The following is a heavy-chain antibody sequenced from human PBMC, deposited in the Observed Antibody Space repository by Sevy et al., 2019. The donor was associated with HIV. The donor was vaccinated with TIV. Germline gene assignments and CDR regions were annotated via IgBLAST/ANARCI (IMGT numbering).Heavy chain of an antibody. V-gene: IGHV4-39*01. CDR1: DGSITSSSYY. D-gene: IGHD3-22*01. J-gene: IGHJ6*02. CDR3: VLHGLSYYHDSDGHPGSAFYYYNGVDV. CDR2: IYYRGNT. Sequence: SETLSLTCTVSDGSITSSSYYWGWIRQPPGKGLEWVGGIYYRGNTYYNPSLKSRLTVSVDTTKSQFSLNLRSVTAAEMDVFYCVLHGLSYYHDSDGHPGSAFYYYNGVDVWGQGTTVTVSS.